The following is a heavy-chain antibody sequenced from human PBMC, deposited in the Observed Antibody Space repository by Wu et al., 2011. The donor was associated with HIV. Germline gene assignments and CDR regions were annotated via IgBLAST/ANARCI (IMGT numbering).Heavy chain of an antibody. V-gene: IGHV1-69*15. CDR1: GGNFDRYA. CDR2: IIPMSAST. CDR3: ARCYSNGWFDT. Sequence: QVQLVQSGAEMKKPGSSVKVSCKASGGNFDRYAFSWVRQAPGQGLEWMGRIIPMSASTNYAQKLQGRVTITADASTSTVYMELSSLRYEDTAIYYCARCYSNGWFDTWGQGTRVSVSS. D-gene: IGHD4-11*01. J-gene: IGHJ5*02.